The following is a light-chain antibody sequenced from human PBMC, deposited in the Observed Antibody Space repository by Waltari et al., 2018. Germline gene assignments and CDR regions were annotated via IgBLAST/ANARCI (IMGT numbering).Light chain of an antibody. CDR3: AAWDDNLSGWV. V-gene: IGLV1-47*01. CDR2: RNN. J-gene: IGLJ2*01. Sequence: QSVLTQPPSASGTPGQSVTISCSGGSSNIGTNYVCWYQQLPETAPNLLLYRNNQGPSGVPDRFSGSKSGTSASLAVSGLRSEDEADYYCAAWDDNLSGWVFGGGTKLTVL. CDR1: SSNIGTNY.